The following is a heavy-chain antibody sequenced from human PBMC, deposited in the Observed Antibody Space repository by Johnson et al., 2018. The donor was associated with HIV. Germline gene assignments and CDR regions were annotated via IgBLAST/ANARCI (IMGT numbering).Heavy chain of an antibody. V-gene: IGHV3-20*04. D-gene: IGHD3-10*01. Sequence: VQLVESGGGLVQPGGSLRLSCAASGLKFDDYGMSWVRQAPGKGLEWVSGINWNGGSTGYAYSVKGRFTISRDNANNSLYLQMNSLRAEDTAVYYCAREYYGSGSDAFDIWGQGTMVTVSS. CDR2: INWNGGST. J-gene: IGHJ3*02. CDR3: AREYYGSGSDAFDI. CDR1: GLKFDDYG.